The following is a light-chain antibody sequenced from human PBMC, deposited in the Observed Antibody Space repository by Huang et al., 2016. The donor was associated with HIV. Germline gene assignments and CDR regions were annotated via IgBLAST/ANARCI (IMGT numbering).Light chain of an antibody. CDR2: DAS. CDR3: QQRGNWPPFT. Sequence: EILLTQSPATLSLSPGERATLPCRASHDVNTYLAWYQQKPGQAPRLLIYDASTRATGIPARFRGSGSGTDFTLTIDNLEPEDFAVYFCQQRGNWPPFTFGPGTKVDIK. V-gene: IGKV3-11*01. J-gene: IGKJ3*01. CDR1: HDVNTY.